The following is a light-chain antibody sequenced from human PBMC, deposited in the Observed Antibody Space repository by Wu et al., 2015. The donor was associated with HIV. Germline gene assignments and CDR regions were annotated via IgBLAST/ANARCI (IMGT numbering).Light chain of an antibody. CDR1: QTVGSN. CDR2: GAS. Sequence: EIVLTQSPVTLSLSPGERATLSCRASQTVGSNLAWYQQKAGQTPRLLIYGASTRATGIPPRFSGSGSGTAFTLIISSLQSEDLAVYYCQQYRDWSWTFGQGTKVEFK. J-gene: IGKJ1*01. CDR3: QQYRDWSWT. V-gene: IGKV3-15*01.